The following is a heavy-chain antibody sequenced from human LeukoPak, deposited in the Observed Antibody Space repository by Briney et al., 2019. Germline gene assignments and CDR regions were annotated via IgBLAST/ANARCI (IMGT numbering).Heavy chain of an antibody. CDR1: GFTFSSYS. J-gene: IGHJ6*02. Sequence: AGGSLRLSCAASGFTFSSYSMNWVRQAPGKGLEWVSSISSSSSYIYYADSVKGRFTISRDNAKNSLYLQMNSLRAEDTAVYYCARDREDIVVVPAANRTNYGMDVWGQGTTVTVS. V-gene: IGHV3-21*01. CDR2: ISSSSSYI. CDR3: ARDREDIVVVPAANRTNYGMDV. D-gene: IGHD2-2*01.